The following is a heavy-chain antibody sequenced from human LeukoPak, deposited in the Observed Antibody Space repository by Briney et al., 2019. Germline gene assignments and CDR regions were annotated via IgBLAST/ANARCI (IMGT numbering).Heavy chain of an antibody. CDR2: VYYSGST. Sequence: SETLSLTCTASGGSLTSNSYYCDWIRQPPGKGLEWIGGVYYSGSTYYNPSLKSRVTLSVDRSKNQFSLKLSSVTAADTAVYYCAREGDFWSGSFDYWGQGTLVTVSS. V-gene: IGHV4-39*07. D-gene: IGHD3-3*01. J-gene: IGHJ4*02. CDR3: AREGDFWSGSFDY. CDR1: GGSLTSNSYY.